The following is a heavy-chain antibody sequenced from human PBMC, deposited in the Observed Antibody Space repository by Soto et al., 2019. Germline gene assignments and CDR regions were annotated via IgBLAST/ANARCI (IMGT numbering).Heavy chain of an antibody. CDR1: GYRFSSYW. D-gene: IGHD2-8*01. J-gene: IGHJ6*02. CDR2: IYPGDSDT. V-gene: IGHV5-51*01. Sequence: GESLKISCQGSGYRFSSYWIAWVRQMPGKGLEWMGIIYPGDSDTIYSPSFQGQVTFSVDKSTSTAYLQWSSLKASDTAMYYCARQGSNGAYYYYGMDVWGQGTTVTV. CDR3: ARQGSNGAYYYYGMDV.